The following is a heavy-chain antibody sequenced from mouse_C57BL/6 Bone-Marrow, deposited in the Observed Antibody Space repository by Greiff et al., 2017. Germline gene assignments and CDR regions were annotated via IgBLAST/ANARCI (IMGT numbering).Heavy chain of an antibody. D-gene: IGHD1-1*01. CDR3: ARRITTVVNYFDY. Sequence: VQLQQSGPELVKPGASVKISCKASGYSFTGYYMNWVKQSPEKSLEWIGEINPSTGGTTYNQKFKAKATLTVDKSSSTAYMQLKSLTSEDSAVYSCARRITTVVNYFDYWGQGTTLTVSS. CDR2: INPSTGGT. V-gene: IGHV1-42*01. J-gene: IGHJ2*01. CDR1: GYSFTGYY.